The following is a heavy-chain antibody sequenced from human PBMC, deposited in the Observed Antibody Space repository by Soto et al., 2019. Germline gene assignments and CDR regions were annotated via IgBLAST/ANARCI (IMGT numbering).Heavy chain of an antibody. Sequence: GGSLRLSCAASGFTFSSYGMHWVRQAPGKGLEWVAVIWYDGSNKYYADSVKGRFTISRDNSKNTLYLQMNSLRAEDTAVYYCARDQADGYSSGWKAPYRANYYYGMDVWGQGTTVTVSS. CDR2: IWYDGSNK. CDR3: ARDQADGYSSGWKAPYRANYYYGMDV. CDR1: GFTFSSYG. D-gene: IGHD6-19*01. V-gene: IGHV3-33*01. J-gene: IGHJ6*02.